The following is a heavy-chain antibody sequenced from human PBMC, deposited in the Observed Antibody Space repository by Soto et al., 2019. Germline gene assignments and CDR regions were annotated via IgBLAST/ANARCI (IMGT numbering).Heavy chain of an antibody. D-gene: IGHD1-26*01. CDR2: ISGSGGST. CDR3: AGRGSGRYYDY. J-gene: IGHJ4*02. CDR1: GVTFSSDA. Sequence: EVQLLESGGGLVQPGGSLRLSCAASGVTFSSDAMRWVRQAPVKGLEWVSAISGSGGSTYSADAVKGRFTISRDNSTNTLYLQMNSLRAADTDVYYCAGRGSGRYYDYWGQGTLVTVSS. V-gene: IGHV3-23*01.